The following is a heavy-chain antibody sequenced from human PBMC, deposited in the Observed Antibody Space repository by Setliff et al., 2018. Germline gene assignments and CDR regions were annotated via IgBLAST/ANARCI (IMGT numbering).Heavy chain of an antibody. D-gene: IGHD3-22*01. CDR1: GFSFSSSA. CDR2: IVVGSGHT. Sequence: ASVKVSCKASGFSFSSSALQWVRQARGQRLEWIGWIVVGSGHTDYAQNFQERVTITRDMSTSTAYMELTSLTSEDTALYYCAARYYYDTLPYGSWGQGTRVTVSS. J-gene: IGHJ5*02. CDR3: AARYYYDTLPYGS. V-gene: IGHV1-58*01.